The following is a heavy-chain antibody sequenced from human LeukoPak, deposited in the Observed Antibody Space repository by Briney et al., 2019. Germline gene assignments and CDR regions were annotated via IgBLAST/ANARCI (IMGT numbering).Heavy chain of an antibody. Sequence: GGSLRLSCAASGFTFSSYSMNWVRQAPGEGLEWVSSISSSSSYIYYADSVKGRFTISRDNSKNTLYLQMNSLRAEDTAVYYCARDYLFPGGYFDYWGQGTLVTVSS. V-gene: IGHV3-21*01. D-gene: IGHD3-16*01. J-gene: IGHJ4*02. CDR2: ISSSSSYI. CDR3: ARDYLFPGGYFDY. CDR1: GFTFSSYS.